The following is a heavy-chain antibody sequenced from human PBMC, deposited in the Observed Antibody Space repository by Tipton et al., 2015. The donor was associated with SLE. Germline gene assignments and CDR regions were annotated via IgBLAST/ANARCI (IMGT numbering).Heavy chain of an antibody. CDR3: ARGLGGGEYFDY. J-gene: IGHJ4*02. CDR2: INHSGST. Sequence: LRLSCTVSGGSISSYYWSWIRQPPGKGLEWIGEINHSGSTNYNPSLKSRVTISVDTSKNQFSLKLSSVTAADTAVYYCARGLGGGEYFDYWGQGTLVTVSS. D-gene: IGHD2-15*01. CDR1: GGSISSYY. V-gene: IGHV4-34*01.